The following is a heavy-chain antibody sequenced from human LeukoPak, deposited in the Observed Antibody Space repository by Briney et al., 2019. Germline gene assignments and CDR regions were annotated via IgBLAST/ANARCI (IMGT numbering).Heavy chain of an antibody. CDR3: ARGRNRYFDWLNP. CDR1: GYTFTSYD. V-gene: IGHV1-8*01. CDR2: MNPNSGNT. Sequence: GASVKVSFKASGYTFTSYDINWVRQATGQGLEWMGWMNPNSGNTGYAQKFQGRVTMTRNTSISTAHMELSSLRSEDTAVYYCARGRNRYFDWLNPWGQGTLVTVSS. J-gene: IGHJ5*02. D-gene: IGHD3-9*01.